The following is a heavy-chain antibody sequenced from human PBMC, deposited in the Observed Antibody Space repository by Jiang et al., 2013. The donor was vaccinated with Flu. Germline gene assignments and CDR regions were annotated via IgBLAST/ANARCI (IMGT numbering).Heavy chain of an antibody. V-gene: IGHV2-70*11. CDR3: ARISAGIGLAGSYYYDY. CDR2: IDWDDDK. Sequence: KPTQTLTLTCTFSGFSLTTSGMCVSWIRQPPGKALEWLARIDWDDDKHYNTSLKTRLTISKDTSKNLVVLTMTSMDPVDTATYYCARISAGIGLAGSYYYDYWGQGTLVTVSS. D-gene: IGHD6-19*01. J-gene: IGHJ4*02. CDR1: GFSLTTSGMC.